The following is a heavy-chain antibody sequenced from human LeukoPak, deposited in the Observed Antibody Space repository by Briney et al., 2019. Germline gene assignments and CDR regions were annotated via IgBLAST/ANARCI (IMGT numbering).Heavy chain of an antibody. J-gene: IGHJ6*02. Sequence: SVTVSFTASGGTFTIYAISWVRQAPGQGHEWMGGIIPIFGTANYAQKFQGRVTITADESTITAYMELSSLRYEDTAVYYCARGDGYNCYYYGMDVWGQGTTVTVSS. CDR1: GGTFTIYA. V-gene: IGHV1-69*13. CDR2: IIPIFGTA. D-gene: IGHD5-24*01. CDR3: ARGDGYNCYYYGMDV.